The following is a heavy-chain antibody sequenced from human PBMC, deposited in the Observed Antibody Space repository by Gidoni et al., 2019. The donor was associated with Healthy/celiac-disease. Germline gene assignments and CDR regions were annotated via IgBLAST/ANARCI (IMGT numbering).Heavy chain of an antibody. CDR2: SNHSGST. J-gene: IGHJ4*02. V-gene: IGHV4-34*01. Sequence: QVQLQQWGAGLLKPSETLSLTCAVYGGSFSGYYWCWIRQPPGKGLEWVGESNHSGSTNYNPSLKSRVTISVDTSKNQFSLKVSSVTAADTAVYYCARGLGYWGQGTLVTVSS. CDR3: ARGLGY. CDR1: GGSFSGYY.